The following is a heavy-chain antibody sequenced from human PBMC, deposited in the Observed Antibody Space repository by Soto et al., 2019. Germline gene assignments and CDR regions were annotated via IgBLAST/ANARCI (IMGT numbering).Heavy chain of an antibody. Sequence: EVQLLQSGGGLVQPGGSLRLSCAASGFSFSSYAMSWVRLIPGKGLEWVAYIKPDGSATYYVDSVKGRFTISRDNAKNSLYLQMNSLRVEDTSVYYCARAGYCGPGCYYYFDYWGQGTLVTVSS. V-gene: IGHV3-7*01. CDR2: IKPDGSAT. CDR1: GFSFSSYA. D-gene: IGHD2-21*02. CDR3: ARAGYCGPGCYYYFDY. J-gene: IGHJ4*02.